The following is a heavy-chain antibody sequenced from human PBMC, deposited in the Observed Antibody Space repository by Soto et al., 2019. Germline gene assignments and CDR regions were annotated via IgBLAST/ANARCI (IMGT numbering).Heavy chain of an antibody. D-gene: IGHD6-13*01. CDR1: GGSISSSSYY. J-gene: IGHJ4*02. CDR2: IYYSGST. CDR3: ARHETEGIAAAGTLDY. Sequence: QLQLQESGPGLVKPSETLSLTCTVSGGSISSSSYYWGWIRQPPGKGLEWIGSIYYSGSTYYNPSLKSRVTISVDTSKNQFSLKLSSVTAADTAVYYCARHETEGIAAAGTLDYWGQGTLVTVSS. V-gene: IGHV4-39*01.